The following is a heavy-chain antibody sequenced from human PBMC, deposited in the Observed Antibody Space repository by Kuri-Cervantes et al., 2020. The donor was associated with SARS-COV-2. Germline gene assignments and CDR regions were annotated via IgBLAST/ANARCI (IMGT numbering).Heavy chain of an antibody. Sequence: GESLKISCAASGFTFSSYSMNWVRQAPGKGLEWVSVMYNGGATYYADSVKGRFTISRDTSKNTFYLQMTSLRSEDTAVYYCARSYFLDVWGKGTTVTVSS. CDR3: ARSYFLDV. V-gene: IGHV3-66*02. CDR2: MYNGGAT. CDR1: GFTFSSYS. J-gene: IGHJ6*04. D-gene: IGHD3-10*01.